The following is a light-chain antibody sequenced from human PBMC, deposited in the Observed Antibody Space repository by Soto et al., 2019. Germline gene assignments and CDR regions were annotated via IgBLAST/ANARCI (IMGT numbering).Light chain of an antibody. Sequence: ETVMTQSPVTLSVSPGERVTLSCRASQGIISNLAWYQQKRGQAPRVLIYGASTRATGVPDRFSGSGSGTEFTLTITSLQSEGSAIYYCQQYYDWPRTFGQGTNVEIK. J-gene: IGKJ1*01. CDR3: QQYYDWPRT. CDR2: GAS. CDR1: QGIISN. V-gene: IGKV3-15*01.